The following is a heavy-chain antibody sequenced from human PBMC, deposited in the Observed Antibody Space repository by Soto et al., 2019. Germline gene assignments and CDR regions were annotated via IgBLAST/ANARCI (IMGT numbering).Heavy chain of an antibody. V-gene: IGHV4-39*01. CDR1: GGSISSSSYY. D-gene: IGHD6-13*01. CDR3: ARQEEAAAGINYSDY. CDR2: IYYSGST. J-gene: IGHJ4*02. Sequence: SETLSLTCTVSGGSISSSSYYWGWIRQPPGKGLEWIGSIYYSGSTYYNPSLKSRVTISVDTSKNQFSLKLSSVTAADTAVYYCARQEEAAAGINYSDYWGQGTLVTVSS.